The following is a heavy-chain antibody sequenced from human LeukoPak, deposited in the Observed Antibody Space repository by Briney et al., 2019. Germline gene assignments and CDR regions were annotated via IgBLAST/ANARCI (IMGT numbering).Heavy chain of an antibody. CDR3: ARGGDLVATPLDF. CDR2: IYHSGSN. J-gene: IGHJ4*02. CDR1: GDSITNSIW. V-gene: IGHV4-4*02. Sequence: SGTLSLTCDVSGDSITNSIWWSWLRQPPGKGLEWIGEIYHSGSNNYNPSLKSRVTISMDKSKNQFSLKLTSVTAADTAVYYCARGGDLVATPLDFWGQGILVTVSS. D-gene: IGHD4-23*01.